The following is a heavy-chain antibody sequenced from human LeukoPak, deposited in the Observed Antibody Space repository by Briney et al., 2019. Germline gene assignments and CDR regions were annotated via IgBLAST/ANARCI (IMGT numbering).Heavy chain of an antibody. CDR3: ARPYYESSGLYVDAFDI. CDR2: INPNSGGT. J-gene: IGHJ3*02. Sequence: ASVKVSCTASGSTLTAYYLHLVRQAPGQGLEWVGVINPNSGGTTYAQKVQGRVTMTRDTSIGTAYMELSSLRSDDTAVYYCARPYYESSGLYVDAFDIWGQGAMVTVSS. V-gene: IGHV1-2*02. CDR1: GSTLTAYY. D-gene: IGHD3-22*01.